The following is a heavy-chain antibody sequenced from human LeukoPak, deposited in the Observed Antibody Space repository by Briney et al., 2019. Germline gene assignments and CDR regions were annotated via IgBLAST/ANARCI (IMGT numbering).Heavy chain of an antibody. V-gene: IGHV3-23*01. J-gene: IGHJ4*02. Sequence: GGSLRLSCAASGFTFNSYAMYWVRQAPGKGLEWVSGIFGSGGSAHYADSVKGRFTISRDNTKNTLYLQLNSLRADDTAVYYCARAHSSSSTFDLWGQGTLVTVSS. CDR2: IFGSGGSA. D-gene: IGHD6-6*01. CDR1: GFTFNSYA. CDR3: ARAHSSSSTFDL.